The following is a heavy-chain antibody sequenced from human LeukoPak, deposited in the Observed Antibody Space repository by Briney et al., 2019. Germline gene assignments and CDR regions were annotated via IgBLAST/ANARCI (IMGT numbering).Heavy chain of an antibody. CDR3: ARDNTTTGPFDY. CDR1: GYXFTNYY. CDR2: IDPSGGST. D-gene: IGHD1-1*01. V-gene: IGHV1-46*01. J-gene: IGHJ4*02. Sequence: ASVEVSCKASGYXFTNYYIHWVRQAPGQGLQWMGIIDPSGGSTSYSQKFQGRVTMTRDTSTSTVYMELSSLRSEDTAVYYCARDNTTTGPFDYWGQGTLVTVSS.